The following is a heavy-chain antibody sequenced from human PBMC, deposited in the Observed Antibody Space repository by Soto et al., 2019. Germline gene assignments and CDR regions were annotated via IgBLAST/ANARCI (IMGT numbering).Heavy chain of an antibody. Sequence: QVQLVESGGGVVQPGRSLRLSCAASGFIFSTYGMHWVRQAPGKGLEWVAVIWYDGSDKYYADSVKGRFTISRDNSKNTLYLQMNSLRAEDTAVYYWARASGPFDYWGQVTLVTVSS. D-gene: IGHD2-8*02. CDR3: ARASGPFDY. CDR2: IWYDGSDK. J-gene: IGHJ4*02. CDR1: GFIFSTYG. V-gene: IGHV3-33*01.